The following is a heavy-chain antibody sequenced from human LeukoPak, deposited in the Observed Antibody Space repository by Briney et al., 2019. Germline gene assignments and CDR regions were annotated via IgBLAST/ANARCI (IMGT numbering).Heavy chain of an antibody. D-gene: IGHD3-10*01. CDR1: GGSISSSGYY. CDR2: VYYTGST. CDR3: AKSRGAGPYYYGMDV. V-gene: IGHV4-39*02. J-gene: IGHJ6*02. Sequence: SETLSLTCTVSGGSISSSGYYWGWIRQPPGKGLEWVGSVYYTGSTFYNPSLKSRVTTSVDTSKNHFSLNLSSVTAADTAVYYCAKSRGAGPYYYGMDVWGQGTTVTVSS.